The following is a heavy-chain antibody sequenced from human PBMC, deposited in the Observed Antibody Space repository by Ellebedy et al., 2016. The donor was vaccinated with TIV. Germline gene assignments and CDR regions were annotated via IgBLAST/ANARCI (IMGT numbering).Heavy chain of an antibody. D-gene: IGHD6-19*01. Sequence: GESLKISCAASGFTFSSYAMSWVRQAPGKGLEWVSTISSTGSRTYYADSVKGRFTISRDNSKNTVYLEMDSLRAEDTAVYYCAKAPVAGRGYFDYWGQGTLVTVSS. V-gene: IGHV3-23*01. CDR1: GFTFSSYA. J-gene: IGHJ4*02. CDR3: AKAPVAGRGYFDY. CDR2: ISSTGSRT.